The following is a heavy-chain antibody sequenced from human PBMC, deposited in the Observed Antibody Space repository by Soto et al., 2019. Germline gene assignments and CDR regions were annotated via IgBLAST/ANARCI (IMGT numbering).Heavy chain of an antibody. CDR2: SSYDGRET. Sequence: GGSLRLSCAASGFTFSSYSMNWVRQVPGKGLEWVAASSYDGRETFYADSAKGRFTVSKEMSKNTAFLQMNALRHEDTAVYFCARDSGWPIINFATWGKGTPSTVS. CDR1: GFTFSSYS. J-gene: IGHJ4*02. V-gene: IGHV3-30*03. D-gene: IGHD3-10*01. CDR3: ARDSGWPIINFAT.